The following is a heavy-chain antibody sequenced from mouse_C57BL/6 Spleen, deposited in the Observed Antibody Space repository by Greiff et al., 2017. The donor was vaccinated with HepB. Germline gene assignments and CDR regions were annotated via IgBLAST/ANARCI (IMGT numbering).Heavy chain of an antibody. CDR2: IYPSDSET. V-gene: IGHV1-61*01. J-gene: IGHJ2*01. D-gene: IGHD1-1*01. CDR1: GYTFTSYW. CDR3: ARSLYYGSRGDY. Sequence: QVHVKQSGAELVRPGSSVKLSCKASGYTFTSYWMDGVKQRPGQGLEWIGNIYPSDSETHYNQKFKDKATLTVDKSSSTAYMQLSSLTSEDSAVYYCARSLYYGSRGDYWGQGTTLTVSS.